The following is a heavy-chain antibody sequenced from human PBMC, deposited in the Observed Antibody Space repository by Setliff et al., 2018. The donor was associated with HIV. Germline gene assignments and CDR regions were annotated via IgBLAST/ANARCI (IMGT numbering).Heavy chain of an antibody. Sequence: GASVKVSCKASGYTFTNKYILWVRQAPGQGPEWVGIINPSVGSTNSAQKFQGRVTMTRDTSTSTVYMELSSLRSEDTAVYYCARDYRTTDILSSGYMDVWGKGTTVTVSS. CDR3: ARDYRTTDILSSGYMDV. J-gene: IGHJ6*03. D-gene: IGHD3-9*01. CDR1: GYTFTNKY. CDR2: INPSVGST. V-gene: IGHV1-46*01.